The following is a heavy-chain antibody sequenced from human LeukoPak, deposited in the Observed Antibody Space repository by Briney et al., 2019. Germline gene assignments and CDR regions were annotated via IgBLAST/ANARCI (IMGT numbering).Heavy chain of an antibody. J-gene: IGHJ4*02. D-gene: IGHD3-10*01. CDR1: GFTFSRYW. CDR2: IKDDGSEE. CDR3: ARAIRGSAVDTGDR. V-gene: IGHV3-7*01. Sequence: GGSLRLSCAASGFTFSRYWMRWVRQAPGKGLEGVANIKDDGSEEYYVDSVKGRFTISRDNARNSLFLQMNSLTVEDTAVYYCARAIRGSAVDTGDRWGQGTLVTVSS.